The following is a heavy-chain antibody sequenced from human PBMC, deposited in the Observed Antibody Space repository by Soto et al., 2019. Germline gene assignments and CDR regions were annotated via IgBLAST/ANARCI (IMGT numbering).Heavy chain of an antibody. CDR3: AKGRSYQLLPFDY. D-gene: IGHD2-2*01. J-gene: IGHJ4*02. CDR2: INPNSGGT. Sequence: ASVKVSCKASGYTFTGYYMHWVRQAPGQGLEWMGWINPNSGGTNYAQKFQGWVTMTRDTSISTAYMELSRLRSDDTAVYYCAKGRSYQLLPFDYWGQGTLVTVSS. CDR1: GYTFTGYY. V-gene: IGHV1-2*04.